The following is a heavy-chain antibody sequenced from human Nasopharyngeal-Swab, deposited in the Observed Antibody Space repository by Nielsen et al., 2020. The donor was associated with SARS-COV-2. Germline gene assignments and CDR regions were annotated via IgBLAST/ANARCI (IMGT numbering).Heavy chain of an antibody. D-gene: IGHD3-3*01. CDR2: IKSKVDGGRT. CDR3: STKKYRSGDDR. Sequence: GGSLRLSCVASGFTFNDVGMHWVRQAPGKGLEWVGRIKSKVDGGRTDYAAPVKDRFIISRDDSKNMLYVQMNSLRTEDTAVYYCSTKKYRSGDDRWGQGTLVTVSS. J-gene: IGHJ5*02. CDR1: GFTFNDVG. V-gene: IGHV3-15*01.